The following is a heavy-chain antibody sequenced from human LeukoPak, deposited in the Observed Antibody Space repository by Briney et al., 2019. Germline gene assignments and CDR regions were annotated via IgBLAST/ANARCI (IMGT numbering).Heavy chain of an antibody. CDR3: ARKLPYFDY. CDR1: GFTFSSYG. D-gene: IGHD1-7*01. Sequence: GRSLRLSCVASGFTFSSYGMHWVRQAPGKGLEWVAVISHDDSNKYYGDSVKGRFSISRDNSKNTLYLQMNSLRAEDTAVYYCARKLPYFDYWGQGTLVTVSS. CDR2: ISHDDSNK. V-gene: IGHV3-30*03. J-gene: IGHJ4*02.